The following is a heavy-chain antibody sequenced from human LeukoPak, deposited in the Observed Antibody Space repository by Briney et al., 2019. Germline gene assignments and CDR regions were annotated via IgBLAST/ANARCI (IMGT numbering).Heavy chain of an antibody. D-gene: IGHD2-2*01. CDR2: IYTSGST. V-gene: IGHV4-4*07. CDR3: ARDTKRYQNNWFDP. J-gene: IGHJ5*02. Sequence: SETLSLTCTVSGGSISSYYWSWLRQPAGKGLEWIGRIYTSGSTNYNPSLKSRVTMSVDTSKNQFSLKLSSVTAADTAVYYCARDTKRYQNNWFDPWGQGTLVTVSS. CDR1: GGSISSYY.